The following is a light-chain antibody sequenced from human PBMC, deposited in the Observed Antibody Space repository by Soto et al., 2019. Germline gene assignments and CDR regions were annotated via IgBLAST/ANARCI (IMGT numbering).Light chain of an antibody. CDR2: EGT. V-gene: IGLV2-23*01. CDR1: NNL. CDR3: CAYVGARSYV. J-gene: IGLJ1*01. Sequence: QSALTQPASVSGSPGQSITISCTGTNNLVSWYQQHPGKAPKVVVYEGTKRPSGVSNRFSGSNSGGTASLTISGLQAEDEASYFCCAYVGARSYVFGPGTKLTVL.